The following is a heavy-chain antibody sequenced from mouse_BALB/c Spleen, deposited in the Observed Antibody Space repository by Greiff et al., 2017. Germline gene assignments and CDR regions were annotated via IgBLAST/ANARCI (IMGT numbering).Heavy chain of an antibody. CDR2: ISSGGGST. CDR3: ARHETGTCDY. D-gene: IGHD4-1*01. Sequence: EVKLVESGGGLVKPGGSLKLSCAASGFAFSSYDMSWVRQTPEKRLEWVAYISSGGGSTYYPDTVKGRFTISRDNAKNTLYLQMSSLKSEDTAMYYCARHETGTCDYWGQGTTLTVSS. V-gene: IGHV5-12-1*01. CDR1: GFAFSSYD. J-gene: IGHJ2*01.